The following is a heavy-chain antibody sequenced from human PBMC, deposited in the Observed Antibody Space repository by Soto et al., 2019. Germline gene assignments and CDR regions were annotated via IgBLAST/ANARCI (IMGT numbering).Heavy chain of an antibody. J-gene: IGHJ4*02. CDR1: GGSISSYY. CDR3: ARLSRIQIEFPFDY. D-gene: IGHD5-18*01. Sequence: SETLSLTCTVSGGSISSYYWSWIRQPPGKGLEWIGYIYYSGSTNYNPSLKSRVTISVDTSKNQFSLKLSSVTAADTAVYYCARLSRIQIEFPFDYWGQGPLVT. V-gene: IGHV4-59*08. CDR2: IYYSGST.